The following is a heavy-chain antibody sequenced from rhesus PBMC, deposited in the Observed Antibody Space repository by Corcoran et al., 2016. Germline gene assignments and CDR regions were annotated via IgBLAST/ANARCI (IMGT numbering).Heavy chain of an antibody. D-gene: IGHD6-19*01. J-gene: IGHJ5-1*01. CDR1: GGSVNGNW. V-gene: IGHV4-173*01. CDR3: ATVRGRGRSDRFDV. CDR2: ISDTGGST. Sequence: QLQLQESGPGLVQPSETLSLTCAVSGGSVNGNWWSWIRQPPATGLEWIGRISDTGGSTTYNPSLKSRVAISTDTSKNQVSLKLISVTAADTAVYYCATVRGRGRSDRFDVWGPGVLVTVSS.